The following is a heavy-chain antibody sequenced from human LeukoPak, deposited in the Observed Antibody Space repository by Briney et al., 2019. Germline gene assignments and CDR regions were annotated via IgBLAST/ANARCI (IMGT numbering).Heavy chain of an antibody. CDR2: IYPGDSDT. V-gene: IGHV5-51*01. D-gene: IGHD2-2*01. J-gene: IGHJ6*03. Sequence: GESLKISCKGSGYSFTSYWIGWVRQMPGKGLERMGIIYPGDSDTRYSPSFQGQVTISADKSISTAYLQWSSLKASDTAVYYCARSRIVVVPAASETPTGASGGGGGHYYYYYMDVWGKGTTVTVSS. CDR3: ARSRIVVVPAASETPTGASGGGGGHYYYYYMDV. CDR1: GYSFTSYW.